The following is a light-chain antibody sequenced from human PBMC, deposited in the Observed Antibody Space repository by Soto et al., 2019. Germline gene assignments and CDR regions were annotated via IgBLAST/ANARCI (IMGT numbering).Light chain of an antibody. V-gene: IGLV2-23*01. CDR3: CSYAGMSTPLL. CDR2: EGS. CDR1: SSDVGSYNL. J-gene: IGLJ2*01. Sequence: QSALTQPASVSGSPGQSITISCTGTSSDVGSYNLLSWYQQRPGKAPKLMIYEGSKRPSGVSNRFSGSKSGNTASLTISGLQAEDEADYYCCSYAGMSTPLLFGGGTKLTVL.